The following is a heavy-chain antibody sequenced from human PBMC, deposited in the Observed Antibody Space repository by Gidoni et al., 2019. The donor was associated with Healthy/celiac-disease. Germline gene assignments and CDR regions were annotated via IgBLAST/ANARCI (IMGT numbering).Heavy chain of an antibody. CDR3: ARMGIAAAGRNYYYYYGMDV. CDR1: GGSISSGDYY. Sequence: QVQLQESGPGLVKPSQTLSLTCPVSGGSISSGDYYWSWIRQPPGKGLEWIGYIYYSGSTYYNPSLKSRVTISVDTSKNQFSLKLSSVTAADTAVYYCARMGIAAAGRNYYYYYGMDVWGQGTTVTVSS. CDR2: IYYSGST. D-gene: IGHD6-13*01. J-gene: IGHJ6*01. V-gene: IGHV4-30-4*01.